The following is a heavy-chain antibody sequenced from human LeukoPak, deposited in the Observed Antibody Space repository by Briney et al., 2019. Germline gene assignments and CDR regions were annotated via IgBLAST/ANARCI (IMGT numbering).Heavy chain of an antibody. Sequence: GASVKVSCKVSGYTLTELSMHWVRQAPGKGLEWMGGFDPEDGETIYAQKFQGRVTMTEDTSTDTAYMELSSLRSEDTAVYYCATTNYYDSSGYLPAGYWGQETLVTVSS. V-gene: IGHV1-24*01. CDR2: FDPEDGET. CDR1: GYTLTELS. CDR3: ATTNYYDSSGYLPAGY. J-gene: IGHJ4*02. D-gene: IGHD3-22*01.